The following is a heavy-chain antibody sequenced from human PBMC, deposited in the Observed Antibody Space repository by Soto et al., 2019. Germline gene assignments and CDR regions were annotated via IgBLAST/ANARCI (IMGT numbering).Heavy chain of an antibody. Sequence: QVQLEESGPGLVKPSETLSLSCTVSGVSVSSGDHYWSWIRQSPGKGLEWIAYASHTGNSDYNPSLKSRVTISVDKSRNQFSLRLDSVTAADTAVYYCARDRPDALNPFDAFDTWGQGTLVTVSS. V-gene: IGHV4-61*08. CDR2: ASHTGNS. CDR3: ARDRPDALNPFDAFDT. D-gene: IGHD2-2*01. J-gene: IGHJ3*02. CDR1: GVSVSSGDHY.